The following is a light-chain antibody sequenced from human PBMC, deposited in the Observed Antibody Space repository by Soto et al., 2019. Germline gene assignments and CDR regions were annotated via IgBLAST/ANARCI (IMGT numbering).Light chain of an antibody. CDR1: TSNFGSNY. Sequence: QSVLTQSPSASGTPGQRVTISCSGSTSNFGSNYVNWYQQLPGTAPKVVIYGNNQRPSGVPDRFSGSKSGTSASLAISGLQSDDEADYYCAAWDESVKGVLFGGGTKVTVL. CDR3: AAWDESVKGVL. V-gene: IGLV1-44*01. CDR2: GNN. J-gene: IGLJ2*01.